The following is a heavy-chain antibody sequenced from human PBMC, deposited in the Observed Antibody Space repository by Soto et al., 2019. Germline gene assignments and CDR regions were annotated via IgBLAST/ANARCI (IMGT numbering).Heavy chain of an antibody. CDR2: ISSTTNYI. J-gene: IGHJ4*02. Sequence: GGSLRLSCAASGFTFTRYSMNWVRQAPGKGLEWVSSISSTTNYIYYGDSMKGRFTISRDNAKNSLYLEMNSLRAEDTAAYYCARESEDLTSNFDYWGQGTMVTVSS. CDR3: ARESEDLTSNFDY. CDR1: GFTFTRYS. V-gene: IGHV3-21*06.